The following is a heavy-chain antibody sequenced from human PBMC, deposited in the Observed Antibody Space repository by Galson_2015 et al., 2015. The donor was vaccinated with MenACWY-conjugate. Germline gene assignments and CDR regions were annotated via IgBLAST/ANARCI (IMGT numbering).Heavy chain of an antibody. CDR3: VKDHQGSSSS. CDR1: KFIFSIYG. V-gene: IGHV3-30*02. J-gene: IGHJ2*01. D-gene: IGHD6-6*01. Sequence: SLRLSCAASKFIFSIYGFHWVRQAPGKGLEWVAFIRYDGSDKYYGNSVKGRFTISKDNSKNTLYLQMNSLRDEDTAVYYCVKDHQGSSSSWGRGTLVTVSS. CDR2: IRYDGSDK.